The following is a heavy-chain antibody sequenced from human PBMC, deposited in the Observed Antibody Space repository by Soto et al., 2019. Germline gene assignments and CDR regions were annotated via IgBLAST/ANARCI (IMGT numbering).Heavy chain of an antibody. V-gene: IGHV3-74*01. D-gene: IGHD3-9*01. Sequence: GGSLRLSCEASGFTFTMYWMHWVRQAPGKGLVWVSRVNSDGTGTTYADSVKGRFTVSRDNAKNSVFLQMDSLRAEDAGVYFCARGDPGYGSGKVDLWGQGTLVTVSS. CDR3: ARGDPGYGSGKVDL. CDR2: VNSDGTGT. J-gene: IGHJ5*02. CDR1: GFTFTMYW.